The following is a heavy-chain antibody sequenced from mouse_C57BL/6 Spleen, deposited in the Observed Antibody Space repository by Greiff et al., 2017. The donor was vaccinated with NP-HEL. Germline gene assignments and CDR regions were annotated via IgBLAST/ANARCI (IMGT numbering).Heavy chain of an antibody. V-gene: IGHV3-6*01. Sequence: EVKLMESGPGLVKPSQSLSLTCSVTGYSITSGYYWNWIRQFPGNKLEWMGYISYDGSNNYNPSLKNRISITRDTSKNQFFLKLNSVTTEDTATYYCARDGAYYGSSYDYWGQGTTLTVSS. CDR1: GYSITSGYY. CDR2: ISYDGSN. J-gene: IGHJ2*01. D-gene: IGHD1-1*01. CDR3: ARDGAYYGSSYDY.